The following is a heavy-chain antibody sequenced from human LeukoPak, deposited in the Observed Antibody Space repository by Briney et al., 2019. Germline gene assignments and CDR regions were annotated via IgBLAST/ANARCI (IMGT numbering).Heavy chain of an antibody. Sequence: SVKVSCKASGGTFSSYAISWVRQAPGQGLEWMGGIIPIFGTANYAQKFQGRVTITADKSTSTAYMELSSLRSEDTAVYYCARAPYSYGQGDYWGQGTLVTVSS. V-gene: IGHV1-69*06. CDR3: ARAPYSYGQGDY. D-gene: IGHD5-18*01. CDR1: GGTFSSYA. CDR2: IIPIFGTA. J-gene: IGHJ4*02.